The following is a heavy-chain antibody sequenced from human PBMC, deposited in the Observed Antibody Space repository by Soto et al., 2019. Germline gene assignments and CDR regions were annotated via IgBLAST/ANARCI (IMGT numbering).Heavy chain of an antibody. V-gene: IGHV5-10-1*01. CDR2: IDPSDSYT. J-gene: IGHJ6*02. Sequence: GESLKISCNGSGYRFTTYWINWVRQMPGKGLEWMGRIDPSDSYTKYSPSFQGHVTISADKSISAAYLQWSSLKASDTAVYYCARRGDYAHYDMDVWGQGTTVTVSS. CDR1: GYRFTTYW. CDR3: ARRGDYAHYDMDV. D-gene: IGHD3-16*01.